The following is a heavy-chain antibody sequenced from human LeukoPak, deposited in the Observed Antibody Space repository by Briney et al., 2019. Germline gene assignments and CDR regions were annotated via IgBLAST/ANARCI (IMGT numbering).Heavy chain of an antibody. Sequence: GESLKISCKGSEYSFTTYWIAWVRQMPGKGLEWMGTIYPGDSDPRYSPSFQGQVTISIDKSITTAYLQWSSLKASDTAMYYCAVTTPLRYCSGGSCYGVQAFDVWGQGTMVTVSS. CDR3: AVTTPLRYCSGGSCYGVQAFDV. J-gene: IGHJ3*01. V-gene: IGHV5-51*01. CDR1: EYSFTTYW. CDR2: IYPGDSDP. D-gene: IGHD2-15*01.